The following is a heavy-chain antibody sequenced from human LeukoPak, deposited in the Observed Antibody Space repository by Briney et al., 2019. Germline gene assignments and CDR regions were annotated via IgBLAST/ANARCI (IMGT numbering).Heavy chain of an antibody. CDR1: GFTFSSYI. D-gene: IGHD1-7*01. CDR3: ARARGTGTTRLDY. V-gene: IGHV3-21*01. Sequence: GGSLRLSCAASGFTFSSYIMNWVRQAPGKGLEWVSSISSSSSYIYYADSVKGRFTISRDNAKNSLYLQMNSLRAEDAAVYYCARARGTGTTRLDYWGQGTLVTVSS. CDR2: ISSSSSYI. J-gene: IGHJ4*02.